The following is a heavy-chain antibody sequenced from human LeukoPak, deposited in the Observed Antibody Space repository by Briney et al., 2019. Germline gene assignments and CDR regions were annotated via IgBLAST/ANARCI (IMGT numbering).Heavy chain of an antibody. V-gene: IGHV4-39*07. J-gene: IGHJ5*02. CDR3: ARGSLRYSSSPSRGSWFDP. Sequence: SETLSLTCTVSGGSISSSSYYWGWIRQPPGKGLEWIGSIYYSGSTYYNPSLKSRVTISVDTSKNQFSLKLSSVTAADTAVYYCARGSLRYSSSPSRGSWFDPWGQGTLVTVSS. CDR2: IYYSGST. CDR1: GGSISSSSYY. D-gene: IGHD6-6*01.